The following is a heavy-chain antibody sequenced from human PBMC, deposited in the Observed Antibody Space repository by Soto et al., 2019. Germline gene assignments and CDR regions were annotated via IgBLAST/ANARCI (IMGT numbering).Heavy chain of an antibody. V-gene: IGHV3-74*01. CDR3: ASLPNCSGGSCNDY. J-gene: IGHJ4*02. Sequence: VQLVESGGGLVQPGGSLRLSCAASGFTFSSYWMHWVRQAPGKGLVWVSRINSDGSSTSYADSVKGRFTISRDNAKNTLYLQMNSLRAEDTAVYYCASLPNCSGGSCNDYWGQGTLVTVSS. D-gene: IGHD2-15*01. CDR1: GFTFSSYW. CDR2: INSDGSST.